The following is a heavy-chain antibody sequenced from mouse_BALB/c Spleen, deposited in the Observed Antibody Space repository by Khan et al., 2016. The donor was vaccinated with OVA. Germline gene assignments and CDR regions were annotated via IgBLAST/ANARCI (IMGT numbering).Heavy chain of an antibody. CDR3: ARDGSRYNYSMDY. V-gene: IGHV3-2*02. J-gene: IGHJ4*01. D-gene: IGHD2-3*01. CDR1: GYSITSDYA. CDR2: INYSGST. Sequence: VQLKQSGPGLVKPSQSLSLTCTVTGYSITSDYAWNWIRQFPGNKLEWMGYINYSGSTNYNPALKSRISITRDTSKNQFFLQLNSVTTADTATYYCARDGSRYNYSMDYWGQGTSFTVSS.